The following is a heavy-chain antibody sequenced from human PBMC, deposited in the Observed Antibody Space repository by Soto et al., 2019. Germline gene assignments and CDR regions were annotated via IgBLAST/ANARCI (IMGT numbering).Heavy chain of an antibody. CDR3: ARDSRRDGYNYDY. J-gene: IGHJ4*02. D-gene: IGHD5-12*01. Sequence: VKVSCKASGGTFSSYAISWVRQAPGQGLEWMGGIIPIFGTANYAQKFQGRVTITADESTSTAYMELSSLRSEDTAVYYCARDSRRDGYNYDYWGQGTLVTVSS. CDR1: GGTFSSYA. CDR2: IIPIFGTA. V-gene: IGHV1-69*01.